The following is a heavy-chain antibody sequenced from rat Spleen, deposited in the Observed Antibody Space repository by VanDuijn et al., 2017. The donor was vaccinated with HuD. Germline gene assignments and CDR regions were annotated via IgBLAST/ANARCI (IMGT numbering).Heavy chain of an antibody. J-gene: IGHJ4*01. CDR2: ITYSGGI. D-gene: IGHD1-3*01. CDR3: AKTTVAYYYVMDA. Sequence: EVQLQESGPGLVKPSQSLSLTCSVTGYDITSNYWGWIRKFPGNEMEWMGFITYSGGISYNPSLKSRISITRDISRKQFFLQVNSVTTEDTATYYCAKTTVAYYYVMDAWGQGASVTVSS. V-gene: IGHV3-1*01. CDR1: GYDITSNY.